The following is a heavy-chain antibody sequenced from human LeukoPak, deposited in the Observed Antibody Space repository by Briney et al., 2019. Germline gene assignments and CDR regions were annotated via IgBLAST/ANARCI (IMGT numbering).Heavy chain of an antibody. J-gene: IGHJ4*02. CDR2: INPNSGGT. CDR1: GYTFIGYY. Sequence: ASVKVSCKASGYTFIGYYMHWVRQAPGQGLEWMGWINPNSGGTNYVQKFQGRVTMTRDTSISTAYMELSRLRSDDTAVYYCARGGVQDNMIVEGWGQGTLVTVSS. D-gene: IGHD3-22*01. CDR3: ARGGVQDNMIVEG. V-gene: IGHV1-2*02.